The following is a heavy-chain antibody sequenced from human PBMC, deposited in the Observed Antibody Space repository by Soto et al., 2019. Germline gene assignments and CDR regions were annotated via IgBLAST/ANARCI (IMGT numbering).Heavy chain of an antibody. J-gene: IGHJ4*02. CDR2: IYPGDSDT. D-gene: IGHD6-13*01. CDR1: GYSFTSYW. CDR3: ARHPIAAAGSSSTDY. V-gene: IGHV5-51*01. Sequence: ESLKISCKGSGYSFTSYWIGWVRQMPGKGLEWMGIIYPGDSDTRYSPSFQGQVTISADKSISTAYLQWSSLKASDTAMYYCARHPIAAAGSSSTDYWGQGTLVTVSS.